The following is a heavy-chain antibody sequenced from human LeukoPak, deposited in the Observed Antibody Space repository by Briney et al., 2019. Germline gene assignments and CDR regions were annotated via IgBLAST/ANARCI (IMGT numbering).Heavy chain of an antibody. V-gene: IGHV4-59*08. Sequence: SETLSLTCTVSGGSISSYYWSWIRQPPGKGLEWIGYIYYSGSTNYNPSPKSRVTISVDTSKNQFSLKLSSVTAADTAVYYCARHPPSYYDSSGYYSYYYYGMDVWGQGTTVTVSS. CDR2: IYYSGST. CDR1: GGSISSYY. CDR3: ARHPPSYYDSSGYYSYYYYGMDV. D-gene: IGHD3-22*01. J-gene: IGHJ6*02.